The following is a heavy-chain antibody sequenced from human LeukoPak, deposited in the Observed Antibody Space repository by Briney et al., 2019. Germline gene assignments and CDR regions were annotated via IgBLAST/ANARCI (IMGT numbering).Heavy chain of an antibody. V-gene: IGHV3-48*01. Sequence: GGSLRLSCAASGFTFSSYNMNWVRQAPGKGLECVSYISSSSSTIYYADSVKGRFTISRDNAKNSLYLQMNTLRAEDTAFYYCARGDSSASYYLEYWGQGTLVTVSS. CDR1: GFTFSSYN. CDR2: ISSSSSTI. D-gene: IGHD3-22*01. J-gene: IGHJ4*02. CDR3: ARGDSSASYYLEY.